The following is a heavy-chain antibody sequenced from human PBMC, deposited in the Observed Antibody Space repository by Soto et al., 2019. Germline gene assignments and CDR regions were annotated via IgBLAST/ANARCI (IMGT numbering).Heavy chain of an antibody. V-gene: IGHV3-48*01. D-gene: IGHD2-8*01. J-gene: IGHJ4*02. CDR2: ISSSSSTI. CDR3: ARSVLMADY. CDR1: GFTFGSYS. Sequence: GGSLRLSCAASGFTFGSYSMNWVRQAPGKGLEWVSYISSSSSTIYYADSVKGRFTISRDNAKNSLYLQMNSLRAEDTAVYYCARSVLMADYWGQGTLVTVSS.